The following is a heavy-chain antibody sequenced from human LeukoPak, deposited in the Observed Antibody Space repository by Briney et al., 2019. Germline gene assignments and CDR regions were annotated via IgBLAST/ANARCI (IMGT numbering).Heavy chain of an antibody. D-gene: IGHD6-6*01. J-gene: IGHJ4*02. CDR3: ARVKSIAARPVIGVDY. Sequence: GGSLRLSCAASGFTFSTYDMHWVRQATGKGLEWVSAIGSAGDTYYPGSVKGRFTISRENAKNSLYLQMNSLRAGDTAVYYCARVKSIAARPVIGVDYWGQGTLVTVSS. V-gene: IGHV3-13*01. CDR1: GFTFSTYD. CDR2: IGSAGDT.